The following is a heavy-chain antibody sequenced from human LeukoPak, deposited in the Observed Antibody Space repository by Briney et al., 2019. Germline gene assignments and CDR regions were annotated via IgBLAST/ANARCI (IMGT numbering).Heavy chain of an antibody. D-gene: IGHD3-16*02. Sequence: GGSLRLSCAASGFTLSSLAMHWVRQAPGKGLEWVSSSGTRSGTKYYADSVMGRFTISRDSAMNSVSLQINSLRAEDTAVYYCLLQMTYGELSDPDFRGQGTLVTVSS. V-gene: IGHV3-21*01. CDR3: LLQMTYGELSDPDF. J-gene: IGHJ4*02. CDR2: SGTRSGTK. CDR1: GFTLSSLA.